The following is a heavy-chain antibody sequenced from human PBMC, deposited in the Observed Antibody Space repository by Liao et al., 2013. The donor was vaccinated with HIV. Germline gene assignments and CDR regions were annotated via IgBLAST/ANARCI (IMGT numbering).Heavy chain of an antibody. CDR3: ARDVVNWFDP. D-gene: IGHD2-15*01. Sequence: QLQLQESGSGLVKPSQTLSLTCAVSGGSISSGGYSWSWIRQPPGKGLEWIGYMSYSGTTNYNPSLRSRVTISLDTSKHQFSLRLSSVTATDTAVYYCARDVVNWFDPWGQGTLVTVSS. CDR1: GGSISSGGYS. V-gene: IGHV4-30-2*01. J-gene: IGHJ5*02. CDR2: MSYSGTT.